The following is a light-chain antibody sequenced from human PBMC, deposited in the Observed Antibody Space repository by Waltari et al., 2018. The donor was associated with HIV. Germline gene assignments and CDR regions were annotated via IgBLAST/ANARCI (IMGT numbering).Light chain of an antibody. Sequence: SYELTQPPSVSVSPGQTARITCSGDALPKQYAYWYQRKPGQAPVLVRYKDSERPSGIPERCSGSSSGTTVTLTSSGVQAEDEADYYCQSADSSGTYPWVFGGGTKLTVL. CDR3: QSADSSGTYPWV. CDR2: KDS. V-gene: IGLV3-25*03. J-gene: IGLJ3*02. CDR1: ALPKQY.